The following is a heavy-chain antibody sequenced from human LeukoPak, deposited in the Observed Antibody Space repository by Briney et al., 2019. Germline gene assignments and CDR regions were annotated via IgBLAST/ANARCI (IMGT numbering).Heavy chain of an antibody. J-gene: IGHJ4*02. D-gene: IGHD3-10*01. CDR1: VLTLSTYW. CDR2: IKSDGSNS. Sequence: PGGSLRLSRAASVLTLSTYWMHWVRQAPGPGLVWVSRIKSDGSNSNYADCVKGRFTISRDNAKNTLYLQMNSLRAEDTAVYHCVRGGGRGSIGGDCWGQGTLVTVSS. V-gene: IGHV3-74*01. CDR3: VRGGGRGSIGGDC.